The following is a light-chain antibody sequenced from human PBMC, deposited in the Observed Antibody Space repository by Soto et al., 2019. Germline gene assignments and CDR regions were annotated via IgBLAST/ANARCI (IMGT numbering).Light chain of an antibody. V-gene: IGLV4-69*01. Sequence: QPVLTQPPSASASLGASVKLTCTLSSGHNSYAIAWHQQQPEKGPRYLMKLNNDGSHSKGDGIPDRFSGSSSGAERYLTISRLQSEDEAYYYCHTWSTDIRVFGGGTKLTVL. CDR2: LNNDGSH. CDR1: SGHNSYA. J-gene: IGLJ3*02. CDR3: HTWSTDIRV.